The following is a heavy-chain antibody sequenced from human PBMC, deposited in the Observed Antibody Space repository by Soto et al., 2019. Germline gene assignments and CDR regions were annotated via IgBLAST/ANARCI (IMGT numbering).Heavy chain of an antibody. Sequence: EVQLVESGGGLVQPGRSLRLSCAASGFTFDDYAMHWVRQAPGKGLEWVSGISWNSGSIGYADSVKGRFTISRDNAKNSLYLQMNSLRAEDTALYYCAKDPHYDILTGYQIDYWGQGTPVTVSS. J-gene: IGHJ4*02. CDR3: AKDPHYDILTGYQIDY. CDR1: GFTFDDYA. D-gene: IGHD3-9*01. CDR2: ISWNSGSI. V-gene: IGHV3-9*01.